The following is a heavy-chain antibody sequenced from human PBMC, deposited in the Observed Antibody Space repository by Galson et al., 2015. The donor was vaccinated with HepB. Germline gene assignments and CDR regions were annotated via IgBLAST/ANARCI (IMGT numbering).Heavy chain of an antibody. D-gene: IGHD2-21*01. CDR3: AKDRVVYFDY. V-gene: IGHV3-23*01. CDR1: GFTFSSYT. Sequence: SLRLSCAVSGFTFSSYTMSWVRQAPGKGLEWIAAISAGGGIPYYADSVQGRFTVSRDNSKNTMYLQLNSLSAEATAIYYCAKDRVVYFDYWGRGTLVTASS. J-gene: IGHJ4*02. CDR2: ISAGGGIP.